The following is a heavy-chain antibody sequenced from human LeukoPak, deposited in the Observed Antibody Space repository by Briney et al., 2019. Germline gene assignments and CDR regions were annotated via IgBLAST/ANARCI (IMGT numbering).Heavy chain of an antibody. D-gene: IGHD2-2*01. J-gene: IGHJ4*02. CDR1: GFTVSSNY. CDR2: IYSGGST. V-gene: IGHV3-66*01. Sequence: GSLRLSCAASGFTVSSNYMSWVRQAPGKGLEWVSVIYSGGSTYYTDSVRGRFIISRDISKNTLYLQMNSLRAEDTAVYYCARVGDCGRASCYAIDYWGQGTLVTVSS. CDR3: ARVGDCGRASCYAIDY.